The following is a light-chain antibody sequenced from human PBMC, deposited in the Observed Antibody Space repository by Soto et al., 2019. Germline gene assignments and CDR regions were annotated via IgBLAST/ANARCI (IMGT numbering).Light chain of an antibody. J-gene: IGKJ4*01. CDR3: QQRSNWPLT. CDR1: QSVKNY. CDR2: DTS. V-gene: IGKV3-11*01. Sequence: EIVLTQSPVTLSLSPGERATLSCRASQSVKNYLAWYQQKPGQAPRLLIYDTSNRATGIPARFSGSGSGTDFTLTISSLEPEDFAFYYCQQRSNWPLTFGGGTKVEIK.